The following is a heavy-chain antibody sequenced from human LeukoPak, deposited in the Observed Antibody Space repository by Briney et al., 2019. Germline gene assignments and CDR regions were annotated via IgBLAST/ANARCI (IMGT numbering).Heavy chain of an antibody. J-gene: IGHJ4*02. CDR3: ARSSIIAAAGPYYFDY. Sequence: ASVKVSCKASGYTFTSYGISWVRQAPGQGLEWMGWISAYNGNTNYAQKLQGRVTMTTDTSTSTAYMELSSLRSDDTAVYYCARSSIIAAAGPYYFDYWGQGTLVTVSS. CDR1: GYTFTSYG. D-gene: IGHD6-13*01. V-gene: IGHV1-18*01. CDR2: ISAYNGNT.